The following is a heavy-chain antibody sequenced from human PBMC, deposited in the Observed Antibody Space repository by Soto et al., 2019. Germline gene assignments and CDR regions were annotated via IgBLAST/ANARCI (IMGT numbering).Heavy chain of an antibody. D-gene: IGHD3-22*01. J-gene: IGHJ4*02. Sequence: QVQLVQSGAEVNKPGASVKVSCKASGYTFITYGVSWVRQAPGQGLDWLGWISTYNGNTRYAERLQGRVTMTTDTTTNTAYRALRNLRSDDTAVYYCARGPTYYYDNSAIYFLDYWGQGTLVTVSS. CDR3: ARGPTYYYDNSAIYFLDY. CDR1: GYTFITYG. CDR2: ISTYNGNT. V-gene: IGHV1-18*01.